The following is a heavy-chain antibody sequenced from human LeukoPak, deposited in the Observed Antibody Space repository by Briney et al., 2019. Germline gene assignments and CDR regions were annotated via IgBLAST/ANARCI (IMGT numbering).Heavy chain of an antibody. V-gene: IGHV1-2*02. CDR2: INPNSGGT. CDR1: GYTFTGYY. J-gene: IGHJ4*02. CDR3: ARTDIVAVPAAFPPWHDY. D-gene: IGHD2-2*01. Sequence: GASVKVSCKASGYTFTGYYMHWVRQAPGQGLEWMGLINPNSGGTNYAQKFQGRVTMTRDTSISTAYMELSRLRSDDTAVYYCARTDIVAVPAAFPPWHDYSGQGTLVTVSS.